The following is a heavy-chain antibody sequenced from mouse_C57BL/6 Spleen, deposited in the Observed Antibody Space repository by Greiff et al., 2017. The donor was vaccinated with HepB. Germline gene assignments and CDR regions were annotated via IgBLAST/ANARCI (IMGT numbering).Heavy chain of an antibody. CDR1: GYTFTSYW. J-gene: IGHJ4*01. D-gene: IGHD2-4*01. V-gene: IGHV1-64*01. CDR2: IHPNSGST. CDR3: ASLDYDGPYYAMDY. Sequence: VQLQQPGAELVKPGASVKLSCKASGYTFTSYWMHWVKQRPGQGLEWIGMIHPNSGSTNYNEKFKSKATLTVDKSSSTAYMQLSSLTSEDSAVYYCASLDYDGPYYAMDYWGQGTSVTVSS.